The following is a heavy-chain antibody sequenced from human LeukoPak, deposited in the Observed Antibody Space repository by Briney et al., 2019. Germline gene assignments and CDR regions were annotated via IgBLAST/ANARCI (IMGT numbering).Heavy chain of an antibody. CDR2: IKQDRSEK. CDR3: ARVIDSSGSAFDY. J-gene: IGHJ4*02. D-gene: IGHD3-22*01. CDR1: GFTFSSYW. V-gene: IGHV3-7*01. Sequence: PGGSLRLSCAASGFTFSSYWMSWVRQASGKGLEWVANIKQDRSEKYYVDSVKGRFTISRDNAKNSLYLQMNSLRAEDTAVYYCARVIDSSGSAFDYWGQGTLVTVSS.